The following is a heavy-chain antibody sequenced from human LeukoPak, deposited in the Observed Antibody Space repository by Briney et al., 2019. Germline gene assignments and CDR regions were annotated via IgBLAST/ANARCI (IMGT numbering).Heavy chain of an antibody. Sequence: GASVKVSCKASGYTFTSYGISWVRQAPGQGLEWMGGIIPIFGTANYAQKFQGRVTITADESTSTAYMELSSLGSEDTAVYYCARDRYSYGSPDYWGQGTLVTVSS. CDR1: GYTFTSYG. D-gene: IGHD5-18*01. V-gene: IGHV1-69*13. CDR2: IIPIFGTA. J-gene: IGHJ4*02. CDR3: ARDRYSYGSPDY.